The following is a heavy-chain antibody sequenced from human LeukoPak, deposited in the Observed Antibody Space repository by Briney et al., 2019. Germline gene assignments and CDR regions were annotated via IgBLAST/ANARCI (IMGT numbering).Heavy chain of an antibody. V-gene: IGHV4-61*02. CDR2: IYTSGST. D-gene: IGHD2-21*02. CDR3: ARDCGGDCYRDDAFDI. J-gene: IGHJ3*02. CDR1: GGSISSGSYY. Sequence: SETLSLTCTVSGGSISSGSYYWSWIRQPAGKGLEWIGRIYTSGSTNYNPSLKSRVTISVDTSKNQFSLKLSSVTAADTAVYYCARDCGGDCYRDDAFDIWGQGTMVTVS.